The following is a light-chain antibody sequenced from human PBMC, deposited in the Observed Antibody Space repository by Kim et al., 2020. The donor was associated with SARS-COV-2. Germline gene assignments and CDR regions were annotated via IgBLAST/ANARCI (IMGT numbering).Light chain of an antibody. CDR3: NSRDSNDNVV. V-gene: IGLV3-19*01. Sequence: SALPQDPAVSVALGQTVRITCQGDSLRSYYATWYQKKPGQAPIVVIYGKNNRPSGTPDRFSGSSSGNTASLTITGTQAGDEADYYCNSRDSNDNVVFGGGTQLTVL. CDR2: GKN. J-gene: IGLJ2*01. CDR1: SLRSYY.